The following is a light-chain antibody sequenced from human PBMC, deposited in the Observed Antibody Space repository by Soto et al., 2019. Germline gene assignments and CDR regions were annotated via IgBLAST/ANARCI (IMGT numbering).Light chain of an antibody. J-gene: IGKJ4*01. Sequence: DIPMTQSPSSLSASVGDRVTITCRASQTISNYLNWYQQKPGRAPKLLIYAASSLQSGVPSRFSGSRSGTDFTLTISSLQPEDFATYFCQQSYSTPLTFGGGTKVEIK. CDR2: AAS. CDR1: QTISNY. V-gene: IGKV1-39*01. CDR3: QQSYSTPLT.